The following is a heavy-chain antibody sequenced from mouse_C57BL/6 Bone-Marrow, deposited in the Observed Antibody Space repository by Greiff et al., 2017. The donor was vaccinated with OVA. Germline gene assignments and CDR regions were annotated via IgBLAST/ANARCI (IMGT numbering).Heavy chain of an antibody. CDR1: GFSLSTSGMG. V-gene: IGHV8-12*01. CDR3: ARRRERGETFAY. Sequence: VMLVESGPGILQSSQTLSLTCSFSGFSLSTSGMGVSWIRQPSGKGLEWLAHIYWDDDKRYNPSLKSRLTISKDTSRNQVFLKITSVDTAETATYYCARRRERGETFAYWGQGTLVTVSA. CDR2: IYWDDDK. J-gene: IGHJ3*01.